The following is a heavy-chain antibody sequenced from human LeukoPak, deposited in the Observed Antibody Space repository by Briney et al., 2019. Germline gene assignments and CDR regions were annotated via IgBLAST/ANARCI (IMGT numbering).Heavy chain of an antibody. D-gene: IGHD6-13*01. J-gene: IGHJ4*02. Sequence: SETLSLTCTVSGGSISSSSYYWGWIRQPPGRGLEWIGSIYYSGSTYCSPSLKSRLTISVDTSKNQFSLELSSVTAADTAVNDCARQRYSRSLYLIAYWGEGGLVSVSS. CDR2: IYYSGST. CDR1: GGSISSSSYY. CDR3: ARQRYSRSLYLIAY. V-gene: IGHV4-39*01.